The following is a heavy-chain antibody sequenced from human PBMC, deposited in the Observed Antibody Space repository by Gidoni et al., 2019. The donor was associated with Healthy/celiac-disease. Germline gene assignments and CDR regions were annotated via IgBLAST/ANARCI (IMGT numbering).Heavy chain of an antibody. Sequence: EVQLVESGGGLVKPGGSLRLSCAASGFTFSSYSMNWVRQAPGKGLEWVSSISSSSSYIYYADSVKGRFTISRDNAKNSLYLQMNSLRAEDTAVYYCARDPIPTRGWLVGLYYFDYWGQGTLVTVSS. CDR1: GFTFSSYS. V-gene: IGHV3-21*01. D-gene: IGHD6-19*01. CDR3: ARDPIPTRGWLVGLYYFDY. CDR2: ISSSSSYI. J-gene: IGHJ4*02.